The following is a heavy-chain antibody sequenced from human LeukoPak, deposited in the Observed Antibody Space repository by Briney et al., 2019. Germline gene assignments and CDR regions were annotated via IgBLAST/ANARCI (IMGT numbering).Heavy chain of an antibody. Sequence: HAGGSLRLSCAASGFTFSSYAMSWVRQAPGKGLEWVSSITKTGDNTHYADSVKGRFTISRDNSKNTLYLQMNSLRAEDTAVYYCARGGVSSGWNFNYWGQGTLVTVSS. CDR2: ITKTGDNT. V-gene: IGHV3-23*01. CDR1: GFTFSSYA. J-gene: IGHJ4*02. CDR3: ARGGVSSGWNFNY. D-gene: IGHD6-19*01.